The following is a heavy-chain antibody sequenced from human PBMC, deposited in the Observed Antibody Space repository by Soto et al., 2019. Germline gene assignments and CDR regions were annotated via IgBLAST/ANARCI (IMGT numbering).Heavy chain of an antibody. CDR3: VRKMRNGLGEY. D-gene: IGHD3-16*01. J-gene: IGHJ4*02. V-gene: IGHV3-64D*06. CDR1: GCTCSSYV. CDR2: ISSTGGTT. Sequence: GGSLRLSCADSGCTCSSYVRHCVRQGPRQGLESVTAISSTGGTTLDTDSVKGRFTISRDNSRNTVYLQMSSLRPEDTAVYFCVRKMRNGLGEYWAQGTLVTVSS.